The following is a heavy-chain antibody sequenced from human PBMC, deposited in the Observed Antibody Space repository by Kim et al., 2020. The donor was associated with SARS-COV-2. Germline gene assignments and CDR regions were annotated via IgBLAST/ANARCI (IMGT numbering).Heavy chain of an antibody. J-gene: IGHJ4*02. CDR1: GYIFTSYY. CDR2: INPSGGST. D-gene: IGHD3-10*01. Sequence: ASVKVSCKASGYIFTSYYMHWVRQAPGQGLEWMGIINPSGGSTSYAQKFQGRVTMTRDTSTSTVYMELSSLRSEDTAVYYCARVRGARLLWFGELLPSDYWGQGTLVTVSS. CDR3: ARVRGARLLWFGELLPSDY. V-gene: IGHV1-46*01.